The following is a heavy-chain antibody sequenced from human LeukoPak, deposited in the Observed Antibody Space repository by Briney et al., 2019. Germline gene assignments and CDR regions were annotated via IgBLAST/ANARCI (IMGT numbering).Heavy chain of an antibody. CDR1: GYTFTSYY. CDR3: ARDGGVDTFDYMDV. Sequence: GASVKVSCKASGYTFTSYYMHWVRQAPGQGLGWMGIINPNGGSTSYAQKFQGRVTMTRDMSTSTVYMELSSLRSEDTAVYYCARDGGVDTFDYMDVWGKGTTVTVSS. V-gene: IGHV1-46*01. D-gene: IGHD5-18*01. J-gene: IGHJ6*03. CDR2: INPNGGST.